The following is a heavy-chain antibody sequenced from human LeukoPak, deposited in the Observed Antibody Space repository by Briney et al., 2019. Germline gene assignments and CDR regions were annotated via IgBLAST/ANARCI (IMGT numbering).Heavy chain of an antibody. CDR2: IYYSGST. CDR1: GGSISSSSCY. CDR3: ARDSTSGVAVDYFDY. D-gene: IGHD6-19*01. Sequence: SETLSLTCTVSGGSISSSSCYWGWIRQPPGKGLEWIGSIYYSGSTYYNPSLKSRVTISVDTSKNQFSLKLSSVTAAVTAVYYCARDSTSGVAVDYFDYWGQGTLVTVSS. J-gene: IGHJ4*02. V-gene: IGHV4-39*01.